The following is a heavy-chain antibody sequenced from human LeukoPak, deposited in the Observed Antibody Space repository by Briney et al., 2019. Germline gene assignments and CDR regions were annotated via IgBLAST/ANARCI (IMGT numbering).Heavy chain of an antibody. CDR3: AKDEDWASGHYFDY. D-gene: IGHD3-10*01. J-gene: IGHJ4*02. CDR1: GFTFSSYW. CDR2: IKQDGSEK. V-gene: IGHV3-7*03. Sequence: PGGSLRLSCAASGFTFSSYWMSWVRQAPGKGLEWVANIKQDGSEKYYVDSVKGRFTISRDNAKNSLYLQMNSLRADDTALYYCAKDEDWASGHYFDYWGQGTLVTVSS.